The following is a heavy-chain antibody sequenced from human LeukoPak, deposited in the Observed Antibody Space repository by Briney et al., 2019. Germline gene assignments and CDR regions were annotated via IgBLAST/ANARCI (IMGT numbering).Heavy chain of an antibody. D-gene: IGHD3-22*01. CDR3: ASYYYDSSGPILQH. J-gene: IGHJ1*01. CDR2: INPNSGGT. V-gene: IGHV1-2*02. CDR1: GYTFTGYY. Sequence: ASVKVSCKASGYTFTGYYMHWVRQAPGQGLEWMGWINPNSGGTNYAQKFQGRVTMTRDTSISTAYMELSRLRSDDTAEYYCASYYYDSSGPILQHWGQGTLVTVSS.